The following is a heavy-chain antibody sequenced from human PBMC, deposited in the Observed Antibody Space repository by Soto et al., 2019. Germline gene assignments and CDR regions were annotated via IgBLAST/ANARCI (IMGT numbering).Heavy chain of an antibody. CDR2: IWYDGSNK. CDR1: GFTFSSYG. Sequence: GGSLRLSCAASGFTFSSYGMHWVRQAPGKGLEWVAVIWYDGSNKYYADSVKGRFTISRDNSKNTLYLQMNSLRAEDTAVYYCAYLGMDYYDSSGYPHPDYWGQGTLVTVSS. J-gene: IGHJ4*02. V-gene: IGHV3-33*01. CDR3: AYLGMDYYDSSGYPHPDY. D-gene: IGHD3-22*01.